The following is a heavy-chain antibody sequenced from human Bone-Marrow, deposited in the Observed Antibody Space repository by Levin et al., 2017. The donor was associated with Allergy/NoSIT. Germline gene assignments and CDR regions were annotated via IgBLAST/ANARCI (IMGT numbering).Heavy chain of an antibody. D-gene: IGHD5-12*01. CDR3: VRATTHEGMDV. CDR2: IGASGYST. CDR1: GFTFSDYV. Sequence: GGSLRLSCEASGFTFSDYVITWVRQAPETGLEWVAEIGASGYSTYYADFVKGRFAISRDNSRHTVYLQMSSLRVEDTAIYYCVRATTHEGMDVWGQGTTVTV. J-gene: IGHJ6*02. V-gene: IGHV3-23*01.